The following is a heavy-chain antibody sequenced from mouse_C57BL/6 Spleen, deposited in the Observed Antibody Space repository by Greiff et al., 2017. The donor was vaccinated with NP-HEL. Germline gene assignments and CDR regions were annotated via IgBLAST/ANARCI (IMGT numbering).Heavy chain of an antibody. Sequence: EVQLQQSGPELVKPGASVKISCKASGYTFTDYYMNWVKQSHGKSLEWIGDINPNNGGTSYNQKFKGKATLTVDKSSSTAYMELRSLTSEDSAVYYCARCRGSSPHWYFDVWGTGTTVTVSS. CDR1: GYTFTDYY. V-gene: IGHV1-26*01. D-gene: IGHD1-1*01. CDR3: ARCRGSSPHWYFDV. J-gene: IGHJ1*03. CDR2: INPNNGGT.